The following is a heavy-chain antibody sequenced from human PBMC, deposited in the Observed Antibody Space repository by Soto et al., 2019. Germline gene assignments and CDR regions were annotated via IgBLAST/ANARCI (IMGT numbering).Heavy chain of an antibody. CDR3: TSSSGWYLGWFDP. D-gene: IGHD6-19*01. CDR2: IKSKTDGGTT. J-gene: IGHJ5*02. V-gene: IGHV3-15*01. Sequence: GGSLRLSCAASGFTFSNAWMSWVRQAPGKGLEWVGRIKSKTDGGTTDYAAPVKGRFTISRDDSKNTLYLQMNSLKTEDTAVYYCTSSSGWYLGWFDPWGQGTLVTVSS. CDR1: GFTFSNAW.